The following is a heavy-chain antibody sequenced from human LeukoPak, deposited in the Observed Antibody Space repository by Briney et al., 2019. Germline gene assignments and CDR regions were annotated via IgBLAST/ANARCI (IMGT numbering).Heavy chain of an antibody. CDR2: IWYDGSNK. D-gene: IGHD6-6*01. J-gene: IGHJ4*02. CDR3: ARDKTTGSSSGFDY. CDR1: GXTFSSYG. Sequence: PGRSLRLSCAASGXTFSSYGMHWVRQAPGKGLEWVAVIWYDGSNKYYADSVKGRFTISRDNSKNTLYLQMNSLRAEDTAVYYCARDKTTGSSSGFDYWGQGTLVTVSS. V-gene: IGHV3-33*01.